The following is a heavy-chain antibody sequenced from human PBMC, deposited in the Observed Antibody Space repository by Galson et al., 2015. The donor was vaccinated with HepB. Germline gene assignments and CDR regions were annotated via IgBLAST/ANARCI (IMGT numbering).Heavy chain of an antibody. D-gene: IGHD3-22*01. Sequence: SLRLSCAASGFTFFNYAIHWVRQAPGKELEWVAVISYDGSDKSYADSVKGRFTISRDNSKNTLSLQMNSLRAEDTAVYYCARNGDYFDTSGYLPYWGQETLVTVSS. CDR2: ISYDGSDK. V-gene: IGHV3-30-3*01. CDR3: ARNGDYFDTSGYLPY. J-gene: IGHJ4*02. CDR1: GFTFFNYA.